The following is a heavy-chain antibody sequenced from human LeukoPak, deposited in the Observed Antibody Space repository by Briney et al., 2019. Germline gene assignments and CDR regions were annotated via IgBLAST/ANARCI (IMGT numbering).Heavy chain of an antibody. Sequence: PGGSLRLSCAASGFTFSSYAMHWVRQAPGKGLEWVAVISYDGSNKYYADSVKGRSTISRDNSKNTLYLQMNSLRAEDTAVYYCLRVAFDYWGQGTLVTVSS. J-gene: IGHJ4*02. CDR1: GFTFSSYA. CDR3: LRVAFDY. CDR2: ISYDGSNK. D-gene: IGHD2-15*01. V-gene: IGHV3-30-3*01.